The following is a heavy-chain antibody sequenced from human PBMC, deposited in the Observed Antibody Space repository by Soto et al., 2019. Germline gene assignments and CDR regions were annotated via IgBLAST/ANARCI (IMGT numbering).Heavy chain of an antibody. CDR2: IYYSGNT. CDR1: GGSISSGDYY. D-gene: IGHD6-6*01. CDR3: AIGRESSSSSGYWLDP. V-gene: IGHV4-30-4*01. Sequence: SETLSLTCTVSGGSISSGDYYWTWIRQLPGKGLEWIGYIYYSGNTHYNPSLKSRVTLSIDTSKNQFSLKLNSVTAADTAVYYCAIGRESSSSSGYWLDPWGQGTLVTAPQ. J-gene: IGHJ5*02.